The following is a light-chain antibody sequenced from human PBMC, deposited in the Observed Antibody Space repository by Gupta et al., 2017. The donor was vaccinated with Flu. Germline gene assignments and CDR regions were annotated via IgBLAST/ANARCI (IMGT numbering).Light chain of an antibody. CDR1: QSVNGR. V-gene: IGKV1-5*03. CDR2: KAS. Sequence: GDRVTVTFRASQSVNGRLAWYQHKPGTAPKLLIYKASSVQSGVPSRFSGSGSGTDFTLTIDNLQPDDYAIYYCQQYDVVPSGFGPGTRVDIK. J-gene: IGKJ1*01. CDR3: QQYDVVPSG.